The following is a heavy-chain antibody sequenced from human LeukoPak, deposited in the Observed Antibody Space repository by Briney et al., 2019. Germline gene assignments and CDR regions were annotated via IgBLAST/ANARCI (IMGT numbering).Heavy chain of an antibody. J-gene: IGHJ4*02. CDR2: ISWSDHK. CDR1: EFSLSTSEVG. V-gene: IGHV2-5*01. D-gene: IGHD1-1*01. Sequence: SGPTLVKPTQTLTLTCTLSEFSLSTSEVGVGWIRQPPGKALEWLAVISWSDHKHYTPSLSSRLTITKDTSKNQVVLTMTNMDPVDTATYYCARFPPTGTYRFDYWGQGTLVTVSS. CDR3: ARFPPTGTYRFDY.